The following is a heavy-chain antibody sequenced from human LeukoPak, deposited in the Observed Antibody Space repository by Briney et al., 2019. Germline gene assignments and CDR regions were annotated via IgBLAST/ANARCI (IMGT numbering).Heavy chain of an antibody. V-gene: IGHV3-30*04. CDR2: FSYDGKHI. Sequence: GGSLRLSCEASGFTFHTYNMFWVRQAPGKRLESVSFFSYDGKHIDYAASVQGRFIISRDITRNTLHLDMSNLRDEDTAVYYCARDSVQIWHSVGMFDVWGQGGLVTV. CDR1: GFTFHTYN. CDR3: ARDSVQIWHSVGMFDV. D-gene: IGHD1-1*01. J-gene: IGHJ4*02.